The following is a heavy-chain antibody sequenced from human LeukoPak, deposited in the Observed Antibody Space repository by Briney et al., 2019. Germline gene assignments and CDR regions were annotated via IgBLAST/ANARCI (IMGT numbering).Heavy chain of an antibody. CDR3: ARSGSYYHFDY. D-gene: IGHD3-10*01. V-gene: IGHV4-34*01. CDR2: INHSGST. Sequence: SETLSLTCAVYGGSFSGHYWSWIRQPPGKGLEWIGEINHSGSTNYNPSLKSRVTISVGTSKNQFSLKLSSVTAADTAVYYCARSGSYYHFDYWGQGTLVTVSS. J-gene: IGHJ4*02. CDR1: GGSFSGHY.